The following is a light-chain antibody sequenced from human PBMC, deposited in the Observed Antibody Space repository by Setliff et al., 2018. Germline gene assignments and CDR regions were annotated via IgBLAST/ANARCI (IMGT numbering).Light chain of an antibody. CDR2: DVS. V-gene: IGLV2-14*03. CDR1: SSDVGGYNY. J-gene: IGLJ2*01. Sequence: LTQPASVSGSPGQSITISCTGTSSDVGGYNYVSWYQQHPGKAPKLMIYDVSNRPSGVSNRFSGSKSGNKASLTISGLQAEDEADYYCSSYTSSSTLKVFGGGTKVTVL. CDR3: SSYTSSSTLKV.